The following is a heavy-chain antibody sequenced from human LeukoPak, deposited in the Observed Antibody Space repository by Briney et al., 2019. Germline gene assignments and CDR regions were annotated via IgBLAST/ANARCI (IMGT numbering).Heavy chain of an antibody. CDR2: INSDGSDT. D-gene: IGHD4-11*01. J-gene: IGHJ4*02. Sequence: GGSLRLSCAASGFTFSSYWMHWVRQAPGKGRVWVSRINSDGSDTSYADSVKGRFTISRDNAKNTLYLQMNSLRAEDTSVYYCARVPTVTGGFDYWGQGTLVTVSS. V-gene: IGHV3-74*01. CDR1: GFTFSSYW. CDR3: ARVPTVTGGFDY.